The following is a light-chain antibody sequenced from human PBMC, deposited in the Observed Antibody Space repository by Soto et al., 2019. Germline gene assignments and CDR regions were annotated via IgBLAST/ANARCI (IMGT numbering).Light chain of an antibody. CDR1: QSISSY. Sequence: DIQMTQSPSSLSASVGDRVTITCRASQSISSYLNWYQQKPGKAPKLLIYAASSLQSGVPSRFSGSGSGTDFTLTISSLQPEDFAVYYCQQYGSSFVTFGQGTKVDIK. CDR3: QQYGSSFVT. J-gene: IGKJ1*01. V-gene: IGKV1-39*01. CDR2: AAS.